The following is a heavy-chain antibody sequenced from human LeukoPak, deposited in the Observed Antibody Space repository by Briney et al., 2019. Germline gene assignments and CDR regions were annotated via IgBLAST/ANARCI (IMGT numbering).Heavy chain of an antibody. CDR1: GGTLSSYA. J-gene: IGHJ5*02. CDR2: IIPIFGTA. D-gene: IGHD3-3*01. CDR3: ARESIFGVVTTYNWFDP. V-gene: IGHV1-69*05. Sequence: SVKVSCKASGGTLSSYAISWVRQAPGQGLEWMGRIIPIFGTANYAQKFQGRVTITTDESTSTAYMELSSLRSEDTAVYYCARESIFGVVTTYNWFDPWGQGTLVTVSS.